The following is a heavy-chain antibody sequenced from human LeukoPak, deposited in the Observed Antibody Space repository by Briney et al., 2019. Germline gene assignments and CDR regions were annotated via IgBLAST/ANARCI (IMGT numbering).Heavy chain of an antibody. V-gene: IGHV3-30*18. CDR1: GFTFSSYG. CDR2: ISYDGSNK. Sequence: PGRSLRLSCAASGFTFSSYGMHWVRQAPGKGLEWVAVISYDGSNKYYADSVKGRFTISRDNSKNTLYLQMNGLRAEDTAVYYCANPIYSSGWSRFDYWGQGTLVTVSS. D-gene: IGHD6-19*01. J-gene: IGHJ4*02. CDR3: ANPIYSSGWSRFDY.